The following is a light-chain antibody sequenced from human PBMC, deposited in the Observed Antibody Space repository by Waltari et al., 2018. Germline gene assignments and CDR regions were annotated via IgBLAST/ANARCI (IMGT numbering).Light chain of an antibody. J-gene: IGLJ2*01. Sequence: QSALTQPASVSGSPGQSITISCTGPSSDVGSYNLVSWYQQHPGKAPKLMIYEGSKRPSGVSNRFSGSKSGNTASLTISGLQAEDEADYYCCSYAGSIPVVFGGGTKLTVL. CDR3: CSYAGSIPVV. V-gene: IGLV2-23*01. CDR1: SSDVGSYNL. CDR2: EGS.